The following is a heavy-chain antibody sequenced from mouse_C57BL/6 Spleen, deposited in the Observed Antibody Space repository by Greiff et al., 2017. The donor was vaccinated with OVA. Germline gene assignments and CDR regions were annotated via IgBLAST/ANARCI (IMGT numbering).Heavy chain of an antibody. CDR1: GYTFTSYW. V-gene: IGHV1-72*01. J-gene: IGHJ1*03. D-gene: IGHD1-1*01. CDR3: ARGGTTVVATWYFDV. CDR2: IDPNSGGT. Sequence: QVQLQQPGAELVKPGASVKLSCKASGYTFTSYWMHWVKQRPGRGLEWIGRIDPNSGGTKYNEKFKSKATLTVDKPSSTAYMQRSSLTSEDSAVDYCARGGTTVVATWYFDVWGTGTTVTVSS.